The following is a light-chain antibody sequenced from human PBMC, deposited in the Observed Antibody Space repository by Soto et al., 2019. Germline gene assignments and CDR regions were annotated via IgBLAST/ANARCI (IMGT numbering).Light chain of an antibody. CDR1: QSVSSSY. Sequence: EIVLSQCPGTLSLSPGERATLSCRASQSVSSSYLAWYQQKPGQAPRLLIYGASSRATGIPDRFSGSGSGTDFTLTISRLEPEDFAVYYCQQYGSSPHVTFGQGTKVEIK. CDR3: QQYGSSPHVT. CDR2: GAS. V-gene: IGKV3-20*01. J-gene: IGKJ1*01.